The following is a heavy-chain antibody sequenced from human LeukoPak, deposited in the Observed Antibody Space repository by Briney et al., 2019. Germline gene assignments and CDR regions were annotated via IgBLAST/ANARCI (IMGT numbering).Heavy chain of an antibody. CDR1: GDSISTSNSY. D-gene: IGHD6-19*01. J-gene: IGHJ5*02. Sequence: SETLSLTCTVSGDSISTSNSYWGWIRQPPGKGLEWIGYIYYSGSTNYNPSLKSRVTISVDTSKNQFSLKLSSVTAADTAVYYCARDRDSSGPRGWFDPWGQGTLVTVSS. CDR3: ARDRDSSGPRGWFDP. CDR2: IYYSGST. V-gene: IGHV4-61*01.